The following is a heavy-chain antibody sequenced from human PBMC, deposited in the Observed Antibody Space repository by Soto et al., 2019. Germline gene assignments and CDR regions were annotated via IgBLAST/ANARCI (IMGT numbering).Heavy chain of an antibody. CDR3: AIEGVGFGH. CDR2: IRSRANHYAT. D-gene: IGHD3-16*01. J-gene: IGHJ4*02. Sequence: EVQLVESGGGLVRPGGSVRLSCAASGFTFSVSSMHWVRQASGKGLEWLGRIRSRANHYATTYSESLKGRVIISRDDPQDTMFLEMSSLRTEDTAMYYCAIEGVGFGHWGQGTLVTVSS. CDR1: GFTFSVSS. V-gene: IGHV3-73*01.